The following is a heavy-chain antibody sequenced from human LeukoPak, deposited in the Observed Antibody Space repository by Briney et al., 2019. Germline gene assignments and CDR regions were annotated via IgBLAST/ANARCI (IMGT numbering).Heavy chain of an antibody. J-gene: IGHJ4*02. D-gene: IGHD4-23*01. CDR1: GFPFSNYW. CDR2: MKEDGGEI. CDR3: VRDRGYSTFDY. Sequence: GGSLRLSCAGSGFPFSNYWMAWVRQAPGKGLEWVANMKEDGGEINYVDSVKGRFTISRDNAKNSLDLQMNSLRVNDTAVYYCVRDRGYSTFDYWGQGTLVIVSS. V-gene: IGHV3-7*01.